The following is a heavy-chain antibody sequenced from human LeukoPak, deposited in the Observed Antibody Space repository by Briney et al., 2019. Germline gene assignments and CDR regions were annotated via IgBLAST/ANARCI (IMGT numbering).Heavy chain of an antibody. CDR1: GFTFSSYS. CDR3: ARDEEDYGDSRPSSYYYYGMDV. D-gene: IGHD4-17*01. CDR2: ISSSSSTI. V-gene: IGHV3-48*02. Sequence: GGSLRLSCAASGFTFSSYSMNWVRQAPGKGLEWVSYISSSSSTIYYADSVKGRFTISRDNAKNSLYLQMNSLRDEDTAVYYCARDEEDYGDSRPSSYYYYGMDVWGQGTTVTVSS. J-gene: IGHJ6*02.